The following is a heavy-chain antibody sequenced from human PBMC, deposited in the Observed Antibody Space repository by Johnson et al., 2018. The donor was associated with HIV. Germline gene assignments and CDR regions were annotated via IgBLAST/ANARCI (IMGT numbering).Heavy chain of an antibody. Sequence: VQLVESGGGVVQPGRSLRLSCAASGFTFSSNYMRWVRQAPGKGLELVSVIYSGGSIYYADSVKGRFTISRDNAKNSLYLQMNSLRAEDTAVYYCAREGYGGGWSGFNAFDIWGQGTMVTVSS. D-gene: IGHD6-19*01. CDR2: IYSGGSI. J-gene: IGHJ3*02. CDR3: AREGYGGGWSGFNAFDI. CDR1: GFTFSSNY. V-gene: IGHV3-66*01.